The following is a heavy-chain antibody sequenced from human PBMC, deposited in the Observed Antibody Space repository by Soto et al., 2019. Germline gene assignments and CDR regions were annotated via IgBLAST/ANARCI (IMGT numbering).Heavy chain of an antibody. D-gene: IGHD3-3*01. J-gene: IGHJ4*02. CDR1: GDSITSSKHY. CDR2: IYLSGFT. CDR3: ARGRLDDFWSGYLYHLDS. Sequence: SETLSLTCTVSGDSITSSKHYWSWIRQHPGKGLEWIGYIYLSGFTYSTPSLKSRVNMSLDTSKNQFSLKLSSVTAADTAVYYCARGRLDDFWSGYLYHLDSWGLGTLVTVSS. V-gene: IGHV4-30-4*08.